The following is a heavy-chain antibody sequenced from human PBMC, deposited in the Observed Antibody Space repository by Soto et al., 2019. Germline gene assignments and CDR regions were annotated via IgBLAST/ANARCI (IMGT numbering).Heavy chain of an antibody. CDR2: INAGNGNT. J-gene: IGHJ4*02. Sequence: GASVKVSCKASGYTFTSYAMHWVRQAPGQRLEWMGWINAGNGNTKYSQKFQGRVTITRDTSASTAYMELSSLRSEDTAVYYCARVSSGYYMYYFDYWGQGTLVTVSS. D-gene: IGHD3-22*01. CDR1: GYTFTSYA. CDR3: ARVSSGYYMYYFDY. V-gene: IGHV1-3*01.